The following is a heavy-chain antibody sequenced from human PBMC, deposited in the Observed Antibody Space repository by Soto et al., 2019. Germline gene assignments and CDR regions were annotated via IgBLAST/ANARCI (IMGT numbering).Heavy chain of an antibody. CDR1: GFTFSSSW. CDR3: ARPISRGAFDI. J-gene: IGHJ3*02. D-gene: IGHD3-10*01. CDR2: IKEDGSEK. V-gene: IGHV3-7*01. Sequence: GGSLRLSCAAYGFTFSSSWMNWVRQAPGKGLEWVANIKEDGSEKYYVDSVRGRFTVSRDNAKNSLYLQMNSLRDEDTAVYYCARPISRGAFDIWGQGTMVTVSS.